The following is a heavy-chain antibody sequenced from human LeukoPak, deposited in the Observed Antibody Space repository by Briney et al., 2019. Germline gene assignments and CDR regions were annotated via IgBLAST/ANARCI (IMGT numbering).Heavy chain of an antibody. D-gene: IGHD4-17*01. CDR2: IKQDGSEK. V-gene: IGHV3-7*01. J-gene: IGHJ4*02. CDR1: GFTFSSYW. CDR3: ARDDYGTCRNFDY. Sequence: PGGSLRLSCAASGFTFSSYWMSWVRQAPGKGLEWVANIKQDGSEKYYVDSVKGRFTISRDNAKNSLYLQMNSLRAEDTAVYYCARDDYGTCRNFDYWRPGTLVTVSS.